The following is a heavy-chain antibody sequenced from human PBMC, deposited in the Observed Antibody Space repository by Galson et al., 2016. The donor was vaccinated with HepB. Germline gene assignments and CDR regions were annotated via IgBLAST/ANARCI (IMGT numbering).Heavy chain of an antibody. J-gene: IGHJ6*02. CDR2: ISYGGRNK. CDR3: ARNDYLTPYYYYGMDV. D-gene: IGHD4-11*01. CDR1: GFTSSSYA. V-gene: IGHV3-30-3*01. Sequence: SLRLSCAASGFTSSSYAMHWVRQAPGKGLEWLAVISYGGRNKYYADSVKGRFTVSRDDSKNTLYLQMNSLRPEDTAVYYCARNDYLTPYYYYGMDVWGQGTTVTVSS.